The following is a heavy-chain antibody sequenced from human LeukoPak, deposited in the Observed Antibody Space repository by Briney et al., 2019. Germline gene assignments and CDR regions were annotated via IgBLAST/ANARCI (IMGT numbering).Heavy chain of an antibody. Sequence: SETLSLTCTVSGGSFSGYYWSWIRQPPGKGLEWIGEINHSGSTNYNPSLKSRVTISVDTSKNQFSLKLSSVTAADTAVYYCARARRYSYGYDYWGQGTLVTVSS. V-gene: IGHV4-34*01. CDR2: INHSGST. CDR1: GGSFSGYY. CDR3: ARARRYSYGYDY. D-gene: IGHD5-18*01. J-gene: IGHJ4*02.